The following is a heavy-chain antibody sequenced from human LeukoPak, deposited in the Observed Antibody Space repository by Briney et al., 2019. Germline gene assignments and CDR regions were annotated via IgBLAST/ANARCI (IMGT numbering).Heavy chain of an antibody. CDR3: ARERGIAGADSFDP. CDR2: IDTYSGKT. Sequence: ASVKVSCKASGYTYTTDGISWVRQAPGQGLEWMGWIDTYSGKTNYAQKFQGRVTMTSDTSTSTAYMELRSLRSDDTDVYYCARERGIAGADSFDPWGQGTLVTVSP. V-gene: IGHV1-18*01. J-gene: IGHJ5*02. CDR1: GYTYTTDG. D-gene: IGHD6-13*01.